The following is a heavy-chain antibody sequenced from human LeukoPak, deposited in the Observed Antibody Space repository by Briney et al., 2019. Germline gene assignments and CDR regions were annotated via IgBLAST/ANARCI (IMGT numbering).Heavy chain of an antibody. CDR3: AKDGAQYSSGPECDP. Sequence: GGSLRLSCAASGLHFSGTAMSWVRQAPGKGLEWVSAISHDGMNAYYADSVKGRFTISRDNSKKTVSLEMSSLTAADTGVYYCAKDGAQYSSGPECDPKGQGALVTVSP. CDR1: GLHFSGTA. D-gene: IGHD6-19*01. J-gene: IGHJ5*02. CDR2: ISHDGMNA. V-gene: IGHV3-23*01.